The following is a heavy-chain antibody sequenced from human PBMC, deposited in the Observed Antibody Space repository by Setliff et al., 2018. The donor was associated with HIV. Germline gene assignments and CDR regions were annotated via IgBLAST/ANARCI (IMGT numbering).Heavy chain of an antibody. J-gene: IGHJ4*02. CDR1: GYTFTTSA. CDR2: SHTYNGNV. V-gene: IGHV1-18*01. D-gene: IGHD2-8*02. CDR3: AREFSWSAFYFDS. Sequence: ASVKVSCKASGYTFTTSAISWVRQAPGQELQWMGWSHTYNGNVNYARKLRGRVTMTTDASTNTAFMELSNLRSDDTAIYYCAREFSWSAFYFDSWGQGTQVTV.